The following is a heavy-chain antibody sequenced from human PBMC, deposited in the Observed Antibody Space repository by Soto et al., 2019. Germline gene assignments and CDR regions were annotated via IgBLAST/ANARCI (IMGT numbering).Heavy chain of an antibody. CDR2: IYYSGST. V-gene: IGHV4-59*01. Sequence: QVQLQESGPGLVKPSETLSLTCTVSGGSISSYYWSWIRQPPGKGLEWIGYIYYSGSTNYNPSLKSRVTISVDTSKNQFSVKLSSVTAADTAVYYCVRGGVSYYGMDVWGQGTTVTVSS. CDR3: VRGGVSYYGMDV. J-gene: IGHJ6*02. D-gene: IGHD1-26*01. CDR1: GGSISSYY.